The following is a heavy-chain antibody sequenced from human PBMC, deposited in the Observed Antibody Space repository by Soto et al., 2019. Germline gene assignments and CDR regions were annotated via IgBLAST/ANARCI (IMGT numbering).Heavy chain of an antibody. Sequence: GGSLRLSCAASGFTFSSYGMHWVRQAPGKGLEWVAVIWYDGSNKYYADSVKGRFTISRDNSKNTLYLQMNSLRAEDTAVYYCARDTDGSPLTPRYGMDVWGQGTTVTVSS. CDR2: IWYDGSNK. D-gene: IGHD2-15*01. CDR3: ARDTDGSPLTPRYGMDV. CDR1: GFTFSSYG. J-gene: IGHJ6*02. V-gene: IGHV3-33*01.